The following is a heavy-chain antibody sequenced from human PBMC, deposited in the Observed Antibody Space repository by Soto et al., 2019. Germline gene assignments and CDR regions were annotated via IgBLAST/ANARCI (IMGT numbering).Heavy chain of an antibody. CDR3: ARIDFWSGMDV. D-gene: IGHD3-3*01. CDR2: INSDGSST. J-gene: IGHJ6*02. CDR1: GFTFSSFW. Sequence: EVQLVDSGGGLVQPGGSLRVSCAASGFTFSSFWMYWVRQAPGKGLAWVSRINSDGSSTNYADSVRGRVTISRDNAKNTLYLQMNSLSAEDTAVYYCARIDFWSGMDVWGQGTTVTVSS. V-gene: IGHV3-74*01.